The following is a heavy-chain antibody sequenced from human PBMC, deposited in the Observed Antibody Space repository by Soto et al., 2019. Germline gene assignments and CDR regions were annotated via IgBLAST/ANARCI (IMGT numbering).Heavy chain of an antibody. J-gene: IGHJ4*02. D-gene: IGHD2-15*01. V-gene: IGHV3-23*01. CDR3: AKDCSGGSCREY. Sequence: EVQLLESGGGLVQPGGSLRLSCAASGFTFSSYAMSWVRQAPGKGLEWVSAISGRGGSTYYADSVKGRFTISRDNSRNTLYLQMNSLRAEDTAVYYCAKDCSGGSCREYWGQGTLVSFSS. CDR2: ISGRGGST. CDR1: GFTFSSYA.